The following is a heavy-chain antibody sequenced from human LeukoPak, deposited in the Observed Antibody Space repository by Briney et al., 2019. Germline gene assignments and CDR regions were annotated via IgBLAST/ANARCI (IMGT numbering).Heavy chain of an antibody. V-gene: IGHV4-34*01. CDR2: INHSGST. CDR3: AREAQQLVPGDY. Sequence: SETLSLTCAVYGGSFSGYYWSWIRQPPGKGLEWIGEINHSGSTNYNPSLKSRVTISVDTSKNQFSLKLSSVTAADTAVYYCAREAQQLVPGDYWGQGTLVTVSS. J-gene: IGHJ4*02. D-gene: IGHD6-13*01. CDR1: GGSFSGYY.